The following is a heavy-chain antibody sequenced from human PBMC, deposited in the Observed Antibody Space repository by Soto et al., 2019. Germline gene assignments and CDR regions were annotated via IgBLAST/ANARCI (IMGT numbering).Heavy chain of an antibody. D-gene: IGHD3-3*01. V-gene: IGHV4-31*03. CDR3: ARAQTIFGTITVFHY. J-gene: IGHJ4*02. CDR2: IYYSGSA. CDR1: GGSINSGGYY. Sequence: SETLSLTCTVSGGSINSGGYYWSWIRQHPGKGLEWIGYIYYSGSAYYNPSLKSRVTISIDTSKNQFSLKLSSVTAADTAVYYCARAQTIFGTITVFHYWGPGTLLTGST.